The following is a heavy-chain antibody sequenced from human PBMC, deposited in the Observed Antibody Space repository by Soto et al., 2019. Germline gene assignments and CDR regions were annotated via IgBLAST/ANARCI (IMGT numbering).Heavy chain of an antibody. CDR3: EKVDQPAHKTGYVFDP. CDR2: TYFRSKWYN. J-gene: IGHJ5*02. CDR1: GDSVSSNTAS. D-gene: IGHD5-12*01. V-gene: IGHV6-1*01. Sequence: SQTLSLTCAISGDSVSSNTASWNWIRQSPSRGLEWLGRTYFRSKWYNDYAVSVKSRIIISPDTSNNQFSLQLNSVTPEDTAVYLCEKVDQPAHKTGYVFDPWGQGIMVTGS.